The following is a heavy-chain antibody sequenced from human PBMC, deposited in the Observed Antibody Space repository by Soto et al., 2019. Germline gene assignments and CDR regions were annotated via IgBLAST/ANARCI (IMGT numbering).Heavy chain of an antibody. V-gene: IGHV1-69*12. CDR2: FIPIFGTA. D-gene: IGHD6-25*01. Sequence: QVQLVQSGAEVKKPGSSVKVSCKASGGTFSSYAISWVRQAPGQGLEWMGGFIPIFGTANYAQKFQGRVTITADESTSTAYMGLSSLRSDDTAVYYCARQGAALRDYYYGMDVWGQGTTVTVSS. J-gene: IGHJ6*02. CDR1: GGTFSSYA. CDR3: ARQGAALRDYYYGMDV.